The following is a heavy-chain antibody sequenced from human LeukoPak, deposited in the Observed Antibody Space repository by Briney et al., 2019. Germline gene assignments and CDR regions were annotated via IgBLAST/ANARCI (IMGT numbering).Heavy chain of an antibody. D-gene: IGHD4-11*01. V-gene: IGHV4-34*01. CDR3: ARGSRLPLDY. J-gene: IGHJ4*02. CDR1: GGSFSDYY. Sequence: PSETLSLTCAVYGGSFSDYYWNWIRQFPGKGLEWIGEISHSGNVNCNPSLESRVTISMDTSNYQFSLKLISVTAADTAVYYCARGSRLPLDYWGQGSLVTVSS. CDR2: ISHSGNV.